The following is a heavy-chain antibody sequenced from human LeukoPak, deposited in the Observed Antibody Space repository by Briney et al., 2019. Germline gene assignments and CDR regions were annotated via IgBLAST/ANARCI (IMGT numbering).Heavy chain of an antibody. CDR2: IYTSGST. Sequence: SETLSLTCTVSGGSISSYYWSWIRQPAGKGLEWIGRIYTSGSTNYNPSLKSRVTMSVDTSKNQFSLKLSSVTAADTAVYYCARAAVSYNHYYMDVWGKGTTVTVSS. V-gene: IGHV4-4*07. CDR1: GGSISSYY. J-gene: IGHJ6*03. CDR3: ARAAVSYNHYYMDV. D-gene: IGHD1-14*01.